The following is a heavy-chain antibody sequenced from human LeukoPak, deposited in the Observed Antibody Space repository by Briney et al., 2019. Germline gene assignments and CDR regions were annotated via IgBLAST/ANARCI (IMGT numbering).Heavy chain of an antibody. Sequence: QSGGSLRLSCAASGFTLSTYAIHWVRQAPGKGLERVAVISYDGTNKNYADSVKGRFTISRDNSKNTLYLQLNSLRAEDTAVYYCARDRTPNWSAYSNPTFHYWGQGTLVTVSS. D-gene: IGHD4-11*01. CDR2: ISYDGTNK. V-gene: IGHV3-30*07. J-gene: IGHJ4*02. CDR3: ARDRTPNWSAYSNPTFHY. CDR1: GFTLSTYA.